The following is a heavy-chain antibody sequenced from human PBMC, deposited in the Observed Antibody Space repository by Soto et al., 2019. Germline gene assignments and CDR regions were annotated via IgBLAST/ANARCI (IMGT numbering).Heavy chain of an antibody. D-gene: IGHD2-2*02. CDR1: GASIGSGDDY. V-gene: IGHV4-30-4*08. Sequence: PSETLSLTCSVSGASIGSGDDYWTWIRQSPGKGLEWIGYISDSGRTFYNPSLRRRLTIALDTSKNHFSLKLNSVTAADTSVDYCAKYLPPEFDTWGQGIPVTVSS. CDR2: ISDSGRT. J-gene: IGHJ5*02. CDR3: AKYLPPEFDT.